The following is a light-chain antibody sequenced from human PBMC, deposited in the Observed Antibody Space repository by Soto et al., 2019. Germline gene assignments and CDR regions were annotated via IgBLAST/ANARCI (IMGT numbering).Light chain of an antibody. V-gene: IGLV2-14*03. J-gene: IGLJ1*01. CDR3: NSYREDHPRFYV. CDR2: DVG. Sequence: QSALTQPACVSGYPGQSITISCTGTHSDIGNYNYVSWYQHLPGKAPKLMIYDVGSRPSGVSSRFSGSKSGNTASLAISGLQAEDEADYYCNSYREDHPRFYVFGTGTKVTVL. CDR1: HSDIGNYNY.